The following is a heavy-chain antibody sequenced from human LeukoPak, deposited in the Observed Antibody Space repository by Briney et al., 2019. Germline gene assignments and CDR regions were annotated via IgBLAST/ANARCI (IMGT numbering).Heavy chain of an antibody. Sequence: SETLSLTCAVYGGSFSGYYWSWIRQPPGKGLEWIGEINHSGSTNYNPSLKSRVTLSVDTSKNQCSLNLSSVTAADTAVYYCARVDSINWYDSRGYFDYWGQGTLVTVSS. CDR2: INHSGST. CDR1: GGSFSGYY. CDR3: ARVDSINWYDSRGYFDY. J-gene: IGHJ4*02. D-gene: IGHD6-13*01. V-gene: IGHV4-34*01.